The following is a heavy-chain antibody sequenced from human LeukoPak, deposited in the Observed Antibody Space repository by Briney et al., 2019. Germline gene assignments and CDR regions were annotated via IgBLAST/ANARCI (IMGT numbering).Heavy chain of an antibody. CDR2: IYYSGST. Sequence: SETLSLTCTVSGGSISSSSYYWGWIRQPPGKGLEWIGSIYYSGSTYYNPSLKSRVTISVDTSKNQFSLKLSSVTAADTAVYYCVWTMVRGVIYYWGQGTLVTVSS. CDR3: VWTMVRGVIYY. CDR1: GGSISSSSYY. J-gene: IGHJ4*02. D-gene: IGHD3-10*01. V-gene: IGHV4-39*07.